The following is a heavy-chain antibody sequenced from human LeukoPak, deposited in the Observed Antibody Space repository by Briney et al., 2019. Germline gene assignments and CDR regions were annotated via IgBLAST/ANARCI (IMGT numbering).Heavy chain of an antibody. V-gene: IGHV3-11*05. CDR3: ARDGRSYSGYDSYFDY. J-gene: IGHJ4*02. CDR2: XSSSSSYT. Sequence: GGSLRLSCAXSGFTFSDXXXXXXRQAPGKGXXXXXXXSSSSSYTNYADSVKGRFTIXRDNAKNSLYLQMNSLRAENTAVYYCARDGRSYSGYDSYFDYWGQGTLVTVSS. CDR1: GFTFSDXX. D-gene: IGHD5-12*01.